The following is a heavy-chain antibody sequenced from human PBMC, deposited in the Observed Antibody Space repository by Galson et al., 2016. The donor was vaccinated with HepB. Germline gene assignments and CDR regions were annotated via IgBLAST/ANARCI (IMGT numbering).Heavy chain of an antibody. J-gene: IGHJ4*02. CDR3: ARVRAESYFDY. D-gene: IGHD4/OR15-4a*01. CDR2: SRNKANSYTT. V-gene: IGHV3-72*01. Sequence: LRLSCAASGFTFSDHYMDWVRQAPGKGLGWVGRSRNKANSYTTEYAASVKGRFTISRDDSESSLYLQMNSLKTEDTAVYYCARVRAESYFDYWGQGTLVTVSS. CDR1: GFTFSDHY.